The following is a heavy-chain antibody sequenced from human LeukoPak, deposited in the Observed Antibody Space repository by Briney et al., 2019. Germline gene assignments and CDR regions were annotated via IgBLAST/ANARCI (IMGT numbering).Heavy chain of an antibody. D-gene: IGHD3-10*01. CDR2: VSGSGVST. J-gene: IGHJ4*02. CDR3: TKDHGSYGSGSLLFDY. V-gene: IGHV3-23*01. CDR1: GFTFSSYA. Sequence: GGSLRLSCAASGFTFSSYAMNWVRQAPGKGLEWVASVSGSGVSTYYADSVKGRFTISRDNSRNTLYLQMNSLRAEDTAAYYCTKDHGSYGSGSLLFDYWGQGTLVTVST.